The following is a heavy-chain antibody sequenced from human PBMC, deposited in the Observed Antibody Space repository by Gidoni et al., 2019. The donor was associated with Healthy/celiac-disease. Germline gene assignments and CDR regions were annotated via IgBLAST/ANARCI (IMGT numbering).Heavy chain of an antibody. Sequence: QVQRVESGGGVVQPGRSLRLSCAASGFPFSGYSMHWVRQAPGKGLEWVAVIWYDGSNKYYADSVKGRFTISRDNSKNTLYLQMNSLRAEDTAVYYCARDGGKLVVPAANWFDPWGQGTLVTVSS. CDR3: ARDGGKLVVPAANWFDP. V-gene: IGHV3-33*01. CDR2: IWYDGSNK. D-gene: IGHD2-2*01. J-gene: IGHJ5*02. CDR1: GFPFSGYS.